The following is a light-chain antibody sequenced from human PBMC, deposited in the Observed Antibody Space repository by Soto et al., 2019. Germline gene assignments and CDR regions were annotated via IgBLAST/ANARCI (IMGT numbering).Light chain of an antibody. CDR1: QNIVNW. V-gene: IGKV1-5*01. CDR3: QQYNTYPAT. Sequence: DIQMTQSPSTLSPSVGDRVTITCRASQNIVNWLAWYQQKPGKAPKILIYGASTLERGVPSRFSGSGSGTEFTLTITNLQPDDFATYYCQQYNTYPATFGPGTRLEIK. CDR2: GAS. J-gene: IGKJ5*01.